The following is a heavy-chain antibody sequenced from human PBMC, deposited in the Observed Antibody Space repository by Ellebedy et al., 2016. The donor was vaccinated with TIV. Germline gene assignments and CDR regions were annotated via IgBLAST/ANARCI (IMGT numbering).Heavy chain of an antibody. V-gene: IGHV1-2*02. CDR2: INPNSGGT. CDR3: ARDGGVGEDWFDP. Sequence: ASVKVSCKASGYTFTGYYMRWVRQAPGQGLEWMGWINPNSGGTNYAQRFQGRVAMTRDTPINTAYMELSRLRSDDTAVYYCARDGGVGEDWFDPWGQGTQVTVSS. D-gene: IGHD3-10*01. J-gene: IGHJ5*02. CDR1: GYTFTGYY.